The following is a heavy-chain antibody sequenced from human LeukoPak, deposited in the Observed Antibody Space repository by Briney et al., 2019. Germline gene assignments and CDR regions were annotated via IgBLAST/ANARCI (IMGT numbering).Heavy chain of an antibody. CDR3: ARQIAVAGEWAFDI. V-gene: IGHV4-39*01. D-gene: IGHD6-19*01. CDR1: GGSISSGSYY. CDR2: INYSGHT. J-gene: IGHJ3*02. Sequence: QTSETLSLTCTVSGGSISSGSYYWGWIRQPPGKGLEWIGSINYSGHTYYNPSLKRRVTISVDTSKNQFSLRLSSVTAADTAVFYCARQIAVAGEWAFDIWGQGTMVTVSS.